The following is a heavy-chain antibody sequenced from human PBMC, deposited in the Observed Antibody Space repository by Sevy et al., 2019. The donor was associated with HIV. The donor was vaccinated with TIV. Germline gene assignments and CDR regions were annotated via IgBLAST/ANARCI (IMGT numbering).Heavy chain of an antibody. D-gene: IGHD3-22*01. Sequence: GGSLRLSCTASGFTFSSYSMNWVRQAPGKALEWVSSIGYSSFYKYYADSVKGRFTISRDNAKNSLYLQMNSLRADDAAVYYCARDEGSSGFDAFDFWGQGTMVTVSS. J-gene: IGHJ3*01. CDR1: GFTFSSYS. V-gene: IGHV3-21*01. CDR3: ARDEGSSGFDAFDF. CDR2: IGYSSFYK.